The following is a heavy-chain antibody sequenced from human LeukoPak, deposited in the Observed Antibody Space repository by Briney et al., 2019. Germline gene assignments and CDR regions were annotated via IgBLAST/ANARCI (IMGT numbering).Heavy chain of an antibody. CDR1: GGSISSYY. CDR2: IYYSGST. D-gene: IGHD6-19*01. J-gene: IGHJ4*02. V-gene: IGHV4-59*01. CDR3: ARGIYSSGWYYYFDY. Sequence: SETLSLTRTVSGGSISSYYWSWIRQPPGKGLEWIGYIYYSGSTNYNPSLKSRVTVSVDTSKNQFSLKLSSVTAADTAVYYCARGIYSSGWYYYFDYWGQGTLVTVSS.